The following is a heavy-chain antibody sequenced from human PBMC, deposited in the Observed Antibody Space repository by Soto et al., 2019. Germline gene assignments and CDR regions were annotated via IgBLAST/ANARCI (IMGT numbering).Heavy chain of an antibody. CDR1: GFTFSSYS. CDR3: ARDGGWFGELFNYFDY. J-gene: IGHJ4*02. V-gene: IGHV3-21*01. Sequence: EVQLVESGGGLVKPGGSLRLSCAASGFTFSSYSMNWVRQAPGKGLEWVSSISSSSYIYYADSVKGRFTISRDNAKNSLYLQMNSLRAEDTAVYYCARDGGWFGELFNYFDYWGQGTLVTVSS. CDR2: ISSSSYI. D-gene: IGHD3-10*01.